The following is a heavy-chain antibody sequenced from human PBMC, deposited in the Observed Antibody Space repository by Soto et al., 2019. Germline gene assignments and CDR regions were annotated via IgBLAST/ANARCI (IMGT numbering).Heavy chain of an antibody. D-gene: IGHD6-13*01. CDR2: ISYDGSNK. CDR1: GFTFSSNG. CDR3: AKSYSQQLVTNWFDP. J-gene: IGHJ5*02. V-gene: IGHV3-30*18. Sequence: QVQLVESGGGVVQPGRSLRLSCAASGFTFSSNGMHCVRQAPGKGLEWVAVISYDGSNKYYADSVKGRFTISRDNSKNTLYLQMNSLRAEDTAVYFCAKSYSQQLVTNWFDPWGQGTLVTVSS.